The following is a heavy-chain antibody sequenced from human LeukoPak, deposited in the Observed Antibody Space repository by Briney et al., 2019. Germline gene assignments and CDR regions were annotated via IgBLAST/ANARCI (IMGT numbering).Heavy chain of an antibody. V-gene: IGHV4-39*01. CDR2: IYYSGST. D-gene: IGHD3-22*01. Sequence: SQTLSLTCTVSGGSISSSSYYWGWIRHLPGKGLEWIGSIYYSGSTYYNPSLKSRVTISVDTSKNQFSLKLSSVTAADTAVYYCARRHYYDGSGYYYYWGQGTLVTVSS. CDR3: ARRHYYDGSGYYYY. CDR1: GGSISSSSYY. J-gene: IGHJ4*02.